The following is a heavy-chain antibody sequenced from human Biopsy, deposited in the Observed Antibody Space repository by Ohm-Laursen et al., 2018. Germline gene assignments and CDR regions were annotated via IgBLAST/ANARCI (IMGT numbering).Heavy chain of an antibody. Sequence: GASVKVSCNASGYTFTGYHVHWVRQAPGQGLEWMGWINAKTGDTNYAQKFQGRVTMTRDTSISTAYVDLSSLRSDDKAVYYCTRGGYYYDSLAYYYWFDPWGQGTLVTVSS. CDR1: GYTFTGYH. V-gene: IGHV1-2*02. D-gene: IGHD3-22*01. CDR2: INAKTGDT. J-gene: IGHJ5*02. CDR3: TRGGYYYDSLAYYYWFDP.